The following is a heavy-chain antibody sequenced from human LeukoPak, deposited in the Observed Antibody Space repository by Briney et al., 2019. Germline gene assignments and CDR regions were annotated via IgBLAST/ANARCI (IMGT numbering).Heavy chain of an antibody. CDR2: IYHSGST. CDR3: ASRYSGSYYDFDY. Sequence: SETLSLTCAVSGGSISSSNWWSWVRQPPGKGLEWIGEIYHSGSTNYNPSLKSRVTISVDKSKNQFSLKLSSVTAADTAVYYCASRYSGSYYDFDYWGQGTLVTVSS. J-gene: IGHJ4*02. CDR1: GGSISSSNW. D-gene: IGHD1-26*01. V-gene: IGHV4-4*02.